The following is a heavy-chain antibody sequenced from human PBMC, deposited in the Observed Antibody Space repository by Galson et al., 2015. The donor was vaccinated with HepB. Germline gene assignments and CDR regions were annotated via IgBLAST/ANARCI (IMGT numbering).Heavy chain of an antibody. CDR2: ISSTSTYI. CDR3: ARDPGGGANFDY. J-gene: IGHJ4*02. CDR1: GFSFRTYR. V-gene: IGHV3-21*01. D-gene: IGHD4-23*01. Sequence: SLRLSCAASGFSFRTYRMTWVRQAPGKGLDWVSCISSTSTYIAYTDSVKGRFTISRDNAKSSVYLQMNDLRAEDTAVYFCARDPGGGANFDYRGQGTLVTVSS.